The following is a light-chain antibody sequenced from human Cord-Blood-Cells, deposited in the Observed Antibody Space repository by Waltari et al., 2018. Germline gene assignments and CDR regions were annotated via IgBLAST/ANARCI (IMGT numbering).Light chain of an antibody. V-gene: IGLV2-14*01. CDR1: SSDVGGFNY. Sequence: QSALTQPAAAYGSPGQTITVFCTGNSSDVGGFNYVYWYQQHPGKAPKLMIYDVSNRPSGVSNRFSGSKSGNTASLTISGLQAEDEADYYCSSYTSSSTLVFGGGTKLTVL. J-gene: IGLJ2*01. CDR3: SSYTSSSTLV. CDR2: DVS.